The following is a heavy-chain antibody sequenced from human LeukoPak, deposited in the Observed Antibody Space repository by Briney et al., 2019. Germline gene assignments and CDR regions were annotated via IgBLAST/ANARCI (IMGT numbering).Heavy chain of an antibody. CDR2: INHSGST. J-gene: IGHJ5*02. CDR3: ARVEPAVSYSWFDP. Sequence: SETLSLTCAVYGGSFSGYYWSWIRQPPGKGLEWIGEINHSGSTNYNPSLKSRVTISVDTSKNQFSLKLSSVTAADTAVYYCARVEPAVSYSWFDPWGQGTLVTVSS. CDR1: GGSFSGYY. D-gene: IGHD2-2*01. V-gene: IGHV4-34*01.